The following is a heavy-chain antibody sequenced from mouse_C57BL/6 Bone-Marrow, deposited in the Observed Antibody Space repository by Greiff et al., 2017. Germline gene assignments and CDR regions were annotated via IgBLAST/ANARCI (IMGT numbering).Heavy chain of an antibody. Sequence: QVQLQQPGAELVRPGSSVKLPCKASGYTFTSYWMDWVKQRRGQGLEWIGNIYPSDSETHYNQKFKDKATLTVDKSSSTAYMQLSSLTSEDSAVYYCAIQITTVDYWGQGTTLTVSS. V-gene: IGHV1-61*01. CDR3: AIQITTVDY. CDR1: GYTFTSYW. CDR2: IYPSDSET. D-gene: IGHD1-1*01. J-gene: IGHJ2*01.